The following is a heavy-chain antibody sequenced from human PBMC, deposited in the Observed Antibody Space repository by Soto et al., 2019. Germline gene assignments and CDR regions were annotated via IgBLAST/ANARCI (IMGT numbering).Heavy chain of an antibody. CDR1: GFTFSSYA. D-gene: IGHD6-13*01. CDR3: AKGSIAGNFDY. V-gene: IGHV3-23*01. J-gene: IGHJ4*02. CDR2: ISGSGGST. Sequence: GRSLRLSCAASGFTFSSYAMSWVRQAPGKGLERVSAISGSGGSTYYADSVKGRFTISRDNSKNTLYLQMNSLRADDTAVYYCAKGSIAGNFDYWGQGTLVTGSS.